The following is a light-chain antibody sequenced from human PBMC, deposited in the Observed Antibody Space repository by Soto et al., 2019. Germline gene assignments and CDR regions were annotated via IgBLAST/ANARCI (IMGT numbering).Light chain of an antibody. CDR2: SNN. J-gene: IGLJ2*01. CDR3: AAWDDSLNGPV. V-gene: IGLV1-44*01. CDR1: SSNIGSNT. Sequence: QAVVTQPPSASGTPGQRVTISCSGSSSNIGSNTVNWYQQLPGTAPKLLIYSNNQRPSGVPDRFSGSKSGTSASLAISGLQYEDEADYYCAAWDDSLNGPVFGGGPKVTVL.